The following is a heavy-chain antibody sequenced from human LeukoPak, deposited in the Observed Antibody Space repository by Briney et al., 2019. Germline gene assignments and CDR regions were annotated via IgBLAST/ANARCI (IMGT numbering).Heavy chain of an antibody. Sequence: GGSLRLSCAASGFTFSSYSMNWVRQLPGKGLEWVSTISGSSRYIYFADSVRGRFTISRDNAKNSLYLQMSNLRAEDTAGYYCARRLNNGDYGSDCWGQGTLVTVSS. D-gene: IGHD4-17*01. CDR2: ISGSSRYI. CDR1: GFTFSSYS. CDR3: ARRLNNGDYGSDC. J-gene: IGHJ4*02. V-gene: IGHV3-21*01.